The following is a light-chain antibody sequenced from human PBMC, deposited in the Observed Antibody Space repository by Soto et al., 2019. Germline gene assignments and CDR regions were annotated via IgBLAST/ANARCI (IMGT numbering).Light chain of an antibody. CDR1: SSNIGADYD. Sequence: QLVLTQPPSVSGAPGQRVTISCTGSSSNIGADYDVHWYQHLPGTAPKLLIFGNNNRPSGVPDRFSGSRSGTSASLAVTGLQAEDEADYYCQSYDSSLSGSYVFGTGTKLTVL. CDR3: QSYDSSLSGSYV. CDR2: GNN. J-gene: IGLJ1*01. V-gene: IGLV1-40*01.